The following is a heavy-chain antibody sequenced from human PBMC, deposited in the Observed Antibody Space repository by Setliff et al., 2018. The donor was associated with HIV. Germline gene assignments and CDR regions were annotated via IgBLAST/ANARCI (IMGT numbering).Heavy chain of an antibody. J-gene: IGHJ4*02. Sequence: PGGSLRLSCAASGFTFRNAWMSWVRQAPGKGLEWVGRIKSKSDGGAVHYAAPVKGRFTISRDDSQDTLYLEMNSLTNEDTAMYYCTTYSSVYYHSDCRGQGTLVTVSS. D-gene: IGHD3-22*01. V-gene: IGHV3-15*06. CDR1: GFTFRNAW. CDR2: IKSKSDGGAV. CDR3: TTYSSVYYHSDC.